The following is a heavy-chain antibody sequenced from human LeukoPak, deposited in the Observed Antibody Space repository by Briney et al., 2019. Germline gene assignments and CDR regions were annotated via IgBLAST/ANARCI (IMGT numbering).Heavy chain of an antibody. CDR3: AKRGVVIRVILVGFHKEAYYFDS. V-gene: IGHV3-23*01. CDR2: ISDSGGRT. D-gene: IGHD3-22*01. Sequence: GGSLRLSCAVSGITLSNYGMSWVRHAPGKGLEWGAGISDSGGRTNYADSVKGRFTISRENPKNTLYLQMNSLRAEDTAVYFCAKRGVVIRVILVGFHKEAYYFDSWGQGALVTVSS. CDR1: GITLSNYG. J-gene: IGHJ4*02.